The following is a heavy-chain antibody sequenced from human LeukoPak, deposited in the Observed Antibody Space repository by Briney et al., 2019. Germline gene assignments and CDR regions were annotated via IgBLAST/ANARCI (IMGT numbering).Heavy chain of an antibody. J-gene: IGHJ6*03. V-gene: IGHV4-59*08. CDR3: ARHIGGGIEDMDV. CDR1: GGSIGTYY. CDR2: IYVTGT. Sequence: SETLSLTCTVSGGSIGTYYWSWIRQSPRKGLEWIGYIYVTGTRYNPYLQSRVTISVDRSRNQFFLKMSSVTAADTAVYYCARHIGGGIEDMDVWGKGTKVIVSS. D-gene: IGHD3-16*02.